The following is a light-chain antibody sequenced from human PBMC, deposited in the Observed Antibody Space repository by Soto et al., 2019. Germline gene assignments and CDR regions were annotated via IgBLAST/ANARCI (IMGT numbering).Light chain of an antibody. V-gene: IGKV3-20*01. J-gene: IGKJ1*01. CDR1: QSVISNY. Sequence: EIVLTQSPGTLSLSPGERATLSCRASQSVISNYLAWYQQKPGQAPRALIFGASSRSAGIPDRFSGSGSGTDFTLTISRLEPEDFAVYYCQQYGRSPSTFGQGTKVDIK. CDR2: GAS. CDR3: QQYGRSPST.